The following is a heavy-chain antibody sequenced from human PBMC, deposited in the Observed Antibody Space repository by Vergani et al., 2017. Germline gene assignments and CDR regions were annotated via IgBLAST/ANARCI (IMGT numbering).Heavy chain of an antibody. CDR1: GFTFSSYS. V-gene: IGHV3-21*01. J-gene: IGHJ3*02. CDR2: ISSSGSTI. CDR3: AGSGITGTRDDFDI. D-gene: IGHD1-20*01. Sequence: EVQLVESGGGLVKPGGSLRLSCAASGFTFSSYSMNWVRQAPGKGLEWVSYISSSGSTIYYADSVKGRFTISRDNAKNSLYLQMNSLRAEDTAVYYCAGSGITGTRDDFDIWGQGTMVTVSS.